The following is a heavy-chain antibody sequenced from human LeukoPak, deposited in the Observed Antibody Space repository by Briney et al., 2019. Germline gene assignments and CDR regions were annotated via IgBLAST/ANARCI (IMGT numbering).Heavy chain of an antibody. D-gene: IGHD3-22*01. J-gene: IGHJ3*02. CDR3: ARGPPTYYYDSSDPGAFDI. CDR1: GFTFSDYY. Sequence: GGSLRLSCAASGFTFSDYYMSWIRQAPGKGLEWGSYISSSGSTIYYADSVKGRFTISRDNAKNSLYLQMNSLRDEDTAVYYCARGPPTYYYDSSDPGAFDIWGQGTMVTVSS. V-gene: IGHV3-11*04. CDR2: ISSSGSTI.